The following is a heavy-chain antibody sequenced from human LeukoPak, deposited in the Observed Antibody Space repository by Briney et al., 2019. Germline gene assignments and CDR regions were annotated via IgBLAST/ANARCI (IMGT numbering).Heavy chain of an antibody. CDR2: IKQDGSEK. CDR3: ARGGYSYGPKAFDI. Sequence: GGSLRLSCAASGFTFSSYWMSWVRQAPGKGLEWVADIKQDGSEKYYVDSVKGRFTISRDNAKNSLYLQMNSLRAEDTAVYYCARGGYSYGPKAFDIWGQGTMVTVSS. V-gene: IGHV3-7*01. CDR1: GFTFSSYW. D-gene: IGHD5-18*01. J-gene: IGHJ3*02.